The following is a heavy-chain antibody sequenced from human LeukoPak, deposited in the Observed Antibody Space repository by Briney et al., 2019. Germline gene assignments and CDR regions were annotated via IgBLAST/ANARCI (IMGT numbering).Heavy chain of an antibody. CDR2: ISYDGSNK. Sequence: PGGSLRLSCAASGFTFSSHAMHWVRQAPGKGLEWVAVISYDGSNKYYADSVKGRFTISRDNSKNTLYLQMNSLRAEDTAVYYCARVTSFGELFFDYWGQGTLVTVSS. CDR1: GFTFSSHA. V-gene: IGHV3-30*04. J-gene: IGHJ4*02. D-gene: IGHD3-10*01. CDR3: ARVTSFGELFFDY.